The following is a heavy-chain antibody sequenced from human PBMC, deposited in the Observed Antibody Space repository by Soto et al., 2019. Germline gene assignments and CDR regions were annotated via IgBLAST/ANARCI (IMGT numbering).Heavy chain of an antibody. D-gene: IGHD1-20*01. J-gene: IGHJ2*01. CDR3: ARLTGTIWYLDL. CDR1: GFTFRNYA. CDR2: ISYDGNTK. V-gene: IGHV3-30-3*01. Sequence: QVQLVESGGGVVQPGRSLRLSCAASGFTFRNYAVHWVRQPPGKGLESVSLISYDGNTKYYADSVKGRFTISRDNAKNILYLQMNTLRGEDTAVYYCARLTGTIWYLDLWGRGTLVTVSS.